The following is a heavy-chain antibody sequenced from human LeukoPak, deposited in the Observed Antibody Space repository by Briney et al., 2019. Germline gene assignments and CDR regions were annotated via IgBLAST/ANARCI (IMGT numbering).Heavy chain of an antibody. CDR2: IYYSGST. V-gene: IGHV4-59*01. CDR1: GGSISSYY. CDR3: ARARLRGSGRYRFVPHYYYYYYMDV. J-gene: IGHJ6*03. D-gene: IGHD6-19*01. Sequence: PSETLSLTCTVSGGSISSYYWSWIRQPPGKGLEWIGYIYYSGSTNYNPSLKSRVTISVDTSKNQFSLKLSSVTAADTAVYYCARARLRGSGRYRFVPHYYYYYYMDVWGKGTTVTVSS.